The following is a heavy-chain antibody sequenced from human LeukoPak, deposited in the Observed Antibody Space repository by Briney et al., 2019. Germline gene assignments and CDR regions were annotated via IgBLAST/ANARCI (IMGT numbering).Heavy chain of an antibody. CDR1: GFTVSSNY. J-gene: IGHJ4*02. Sequence: SGGSLRLSCAASGFTVSSNYMSWVRQAPGKGLEWVSVIYSGGSTYYADSVKGRFTISRDNSRNTLYLQMNSLRAEDTAVYYCAKDPAVAAEYWGQGTLVTVSS. CDR3: AKDPAVAAEY. CDR2: IYSGGST. D-gene: IGHD6-19*01. V-gene: IGHV3-53*01.